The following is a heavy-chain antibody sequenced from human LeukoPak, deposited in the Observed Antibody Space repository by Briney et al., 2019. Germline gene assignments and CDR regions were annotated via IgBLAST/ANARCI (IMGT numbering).Heavy chain of an antibody. CDR1: GGSFSGYY. V-gene: IGHV4-34*01. CDR3: ARDKGPRVEAARPAVTFDI. D-gene: IGHD6-6*01. Sequence: KPSETLSLTCAVYGGSFSGYYWSWIRQPPGKGLEWSGETNHSGSTNCNPSLRSRVTISVDTSKHQFSLKLSSVTAADTAVYYCARDKGPRVEAARPAVTFDIWGQGTMVTVSS. J-gene: IGHJ3*02. CDR2: TNHSGST.